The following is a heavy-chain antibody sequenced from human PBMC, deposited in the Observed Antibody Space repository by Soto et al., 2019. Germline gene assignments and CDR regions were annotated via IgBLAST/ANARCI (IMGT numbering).Heavy chain of an antibody. CDR3: ARHAYDFWSGHPNPRYYYGMDV. CDR1: GYTFTSYD. CDR2: MNPNSGNT. V-gene: IGHV1-8*01. Sequence: GASVKVSCKASGYTFTSYDINWVRQATGQGFEWMGWMNPNSGNTGYAQKFQGRVTMTRDTSITTAYMELSSLRSEDTAVYYCARHAYDFWSGHPNPRYYYGMDVWGQGTTVTVSS. D-gene: IGHD3-3*01. J-gene: IGHJ6*02.